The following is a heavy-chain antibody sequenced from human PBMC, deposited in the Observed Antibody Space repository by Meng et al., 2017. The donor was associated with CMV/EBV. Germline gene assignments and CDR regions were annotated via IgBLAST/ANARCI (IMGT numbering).Heavy chain of an antibody. CDR2: IKQDGSEK. D-gene: IGHD2-15*01. J-gene: IGHJ5*02. V-gene: IGHV3-7*01. CDR1: GFTFSSYW. CDR3: ARDHATWFDP. Sequence: LSPTCAASGFTFSSYWMSWVRQAPGKGLEWMANIKQDGSEKYYVDSVKGRFTISRDNAKNSLYLQMNSLRAEDTAVYYCARDHATWFDPWGQGTLVTVSS.